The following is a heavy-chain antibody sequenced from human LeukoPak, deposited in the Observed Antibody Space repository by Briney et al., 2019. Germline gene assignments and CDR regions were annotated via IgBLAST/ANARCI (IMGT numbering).Heavy chain of an antibody. V-gene: IGHV3-23*01. CDR2: ISAGGGST. Sequence: PGGSLRLSCAASGFTFSSYAMSWVRQAPGKGLEWVSAISAGGGSTYYADSVKGRFTISRDNSKNTLYLQMNSLRAEDTAVYYCAKDDGYNPDYWGQGTLVTVSS. CDR3: AKDDGYNPDY. D-gene: IGHD5-24*01. CDR1: GFTFSSYA. J-gene: IGHJ4*02.